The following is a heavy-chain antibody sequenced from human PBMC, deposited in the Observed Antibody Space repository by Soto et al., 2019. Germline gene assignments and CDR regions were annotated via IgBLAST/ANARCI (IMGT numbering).Heavy chain of an antibody. D-gene: IGHD2-2*01. V-gene: IGHV1-18*01. CDR3: ARGSLPFFPKAEIDDY. J-gene: IGHJ4*02. Sequence: GASVKVSCKASGGTFSSYAISWVRQAPGQGLEWMGWISAYNGNTNYAQKLQGRVTMTTDTSTSTAYMELRSLRSDDTAVYYCARGSLPFFPKAEIDDYWGQGTLVTVSS. CDR2: ISAYNGNT. CDR1: GGTFSSYA.